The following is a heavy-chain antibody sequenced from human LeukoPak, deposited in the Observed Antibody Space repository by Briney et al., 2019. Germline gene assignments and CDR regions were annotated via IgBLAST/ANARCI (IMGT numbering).Heavy chain of an antibody. Sequence: PSETLSLTCTVSGGSISSYYWSWIRQPPGKGLEWLGYIYYSGSTNYNPSLKSRVTISVDTSKNQFSLKLSSVTAADTAVYYCARCDSSGYYEFDYWGQGTLVTVSS. CDR1: GGSISSYY. CDR3: ARCDSSGYYEFDY. D-gene: IGHD3-22*01. V-gene: IGHV4-59*01. CDR2: IYYSGST. J-gene: IGHJ4*02.